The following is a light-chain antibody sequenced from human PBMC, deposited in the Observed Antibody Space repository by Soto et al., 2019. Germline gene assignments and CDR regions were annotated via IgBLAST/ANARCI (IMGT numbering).Light chain of an antibody. J-gene: IGKJ5*01. CDR1: PGISSY. CDR2: AAS. CDR3: QQLSSYPIT. Sequence: DIQLTQSPSFLSASVGDRVTITCRASPGISSYFAWYQQKAGKATNLLINAASTLQSGVPSSFSGSGSGTEFTLTISSLQPEDFATYYCQQLSSYPITFGQGTRLDIK. V-gene: IGKV1-9*01.